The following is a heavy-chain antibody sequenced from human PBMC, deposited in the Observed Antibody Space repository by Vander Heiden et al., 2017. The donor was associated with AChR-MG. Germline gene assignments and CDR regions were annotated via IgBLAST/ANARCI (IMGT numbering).Heavy chain of an antibody. CDR3: AHRNMAVTGTFAP. CDR1: GFSLSTNAVA. V-gene: IGHV2-5*01. Sequence: QITLKESGPTLVQPTQTLTLTCTLSGFSLSTNAVAVAWIRQPPGKALEWLALISGTDEKRYTPSLRTRLIIAKDTSKNQVVLTMTNMDPVDTATYFCAHRNMAVTGTFAPWGQGTLVTVSA. CDR2: ISGTDEK. J-gene: IGHJ5*02. D-gene: IGHD6-13*01.